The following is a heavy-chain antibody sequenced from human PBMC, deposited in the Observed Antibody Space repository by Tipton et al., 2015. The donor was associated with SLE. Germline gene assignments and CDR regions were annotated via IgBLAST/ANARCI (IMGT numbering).Heavy chain of an antibody. V-gene: IGHV4-34*01. Sequence: KPSETLSLTCAVHGGSFSSYNWSWIRQPPGEGLEWIGEINHSGGTNYTVSLKSRVTISVDMSKNQFSLRLSSVTAADTAVYYCAREDYYGSESHRMDVWGQGTTVTVSS. CDR1: GGSFSSYN. CDR3: AREDYYGSESHRMDV. J-gene: IGHJ6*02. CDR2: INHSGGT. D-gene: IGHD3-10*01.